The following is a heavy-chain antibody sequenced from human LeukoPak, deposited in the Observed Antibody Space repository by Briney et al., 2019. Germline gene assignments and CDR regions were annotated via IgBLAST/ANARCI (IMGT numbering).Heavy chain of an antibody. Sequence: SETLSLTCAVSGDSISSDDYFWSWIRQPPGKGLEWIGYIYHRGSTSYNPSLKSRVTISLDKSRNQFSLNLSSVTAADTAVYYCARGSSSWYYWGQGTLVTVSS. V-gene: IGHV4-30-2*01. J-gene: IGHJ4*02. CDR2: IYHRGST. CDR3: ARGSSSWYY. CDR1: GDSISSDDYF. D-gene: IGHD6-13*01.